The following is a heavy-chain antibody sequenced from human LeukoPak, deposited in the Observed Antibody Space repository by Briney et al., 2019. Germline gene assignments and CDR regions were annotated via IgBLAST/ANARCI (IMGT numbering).Heavy chain of an antibody. V-gene: IGHV1-46*01. CDR1: GYTFTSYY. Sequence: ASVKVSCKASGYTFTSYYMHWVRQAPGQGLEWMGIINPSGGSTSYAQKFQGRVTMTRDTSTSIVYMELSSLRSEDTAVYYCARAVPAYCGGDCYSSPDYWGQGTLVTVSS. CDR2: INPSGGST. D-gene: IGHD2-21*02. CDR3: ARAVPAYCGGDCYSSPDY. J-gene: IGHJ4*02.